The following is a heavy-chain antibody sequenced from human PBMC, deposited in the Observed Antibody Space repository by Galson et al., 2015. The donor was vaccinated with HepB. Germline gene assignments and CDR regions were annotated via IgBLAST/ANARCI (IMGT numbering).Heavy chain of an antibody. J-gene: IGHJ6*02. CDR1: GDSVSSNRAA. D-gene: IGHD6-19*01. CDR3: ARDVGYSSGWYQGYYYGMDV. CDR2: TYYRSKWYN. V-gene: IGHV6-1*01. Sequence: ISGDSVSSNRAAWNWIRQSPSRGLEWLGRTYYRSKWYNDYAVSVKSRITINPDTSKNQFSLQLNSVTPEDTAVYYCARDVGYSSGWYQGYYYGMDVWGQGTTVTVSS.